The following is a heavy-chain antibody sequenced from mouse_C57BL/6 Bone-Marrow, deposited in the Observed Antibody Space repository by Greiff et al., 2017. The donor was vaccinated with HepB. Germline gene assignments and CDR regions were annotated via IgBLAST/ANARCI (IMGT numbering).Heavy chain of an antibody. J-gene: IGHJ2*01. Sequence: VKLVESGAELARPGASVKLSCKASGYTFTSYGISWVKQRTGQGLEWIGEIYPRSGNTYYNEKFKGKATLTADKSSSTAYMELRSLTSEDSAVYFCARKLVLFDYWGQGTTLTVSS. D-gene: IGHD6-2*01. CDR3: ARKLVLFDY. V-gene: IGHV1-81*01. CDR1: GYTFTSYG. CDR2: IYPRSGNT.